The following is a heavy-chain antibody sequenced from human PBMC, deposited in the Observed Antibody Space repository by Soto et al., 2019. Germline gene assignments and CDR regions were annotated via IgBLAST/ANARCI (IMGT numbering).Heavy chain of an antibody. CDR3: AYGSGSYYLDYFDC. CDR2: VTTGGGNT. D-gene: IGHD3-10*01. J-gene: IGHJ4*02. Sequence: GGSLRLSCTASGFTFSSYAMTWVRQAPGKGLEWVSAVTTGGGNTDYGDSVKGRFTISRDNSKDTLYLQMHSLRAEDTALYYCAYGSGSYYLDYFDCWGQGTLVTVSS. CDR1: GFTFSSYA. V-gene: IGHV3-23*01.